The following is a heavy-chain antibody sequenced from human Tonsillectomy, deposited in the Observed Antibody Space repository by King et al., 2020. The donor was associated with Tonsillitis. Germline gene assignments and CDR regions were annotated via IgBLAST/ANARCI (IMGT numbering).Heavy chain of an antibody. CDR2: ISGSGGST. V-gene: IGHV3-23*04. CDR1: GFTFSSYA. J-gene: IGHJ4*02. D-gene: IGHD1-1*01. Sequence: VQLVESGGGLIQPGGSLRLSCAASGFTFSSYAMSWVRQAPGKGLEWVSAISGSGGSTYYADSVKGRFTISRDNSKNTLYLQMNSLRAEDTAVYYCAKGYNLRVIVGNYYFDYWGQGTLVTVSS. CDR3: AKGYNLRVIVGNYYFDY.